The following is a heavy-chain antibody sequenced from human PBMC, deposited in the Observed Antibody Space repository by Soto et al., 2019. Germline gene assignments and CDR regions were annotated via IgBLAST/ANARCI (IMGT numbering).Heavy chain of an antibody. Sequence: ASVKVSCKASGYTFTSYGISWVRQAPGQGLEWMGWISAYNGNTNYAQKLQGRVTMTTDTSTSTAYMELRSLRSDDTAVYYCARAGDTAMVEWDWFDPWGQGTLVTVSS. V-gene: IGHV1-18*04. CDR1: GYTFTSYG. D-gene: IGHD5-18*01. J-gene: IGHJ5*02. CDR2: ISAYNGNT. CDR3: ARAGDTAMVEWDWFDP.